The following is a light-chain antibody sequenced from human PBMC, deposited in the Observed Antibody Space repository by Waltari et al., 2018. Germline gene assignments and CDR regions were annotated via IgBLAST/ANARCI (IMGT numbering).Light chain of an antibody. CDR3: QSYDSSLSGLNYV. CDR2: GNI. V-gene: IGLV1-40*01. J-gene: IGLJ1*01. CDR1: SSNIGAGYD. Sequence: QSVLTQPPSVSGAPGQRVTISCTGSSSNIGAGYDVHWYQQLPGTAPKPRIYGNINRPSGVPDRFSGSKSGTSASLAITWLQAEDEADYYCQSYDSSLSGLNYVFGTGTKVTVL.